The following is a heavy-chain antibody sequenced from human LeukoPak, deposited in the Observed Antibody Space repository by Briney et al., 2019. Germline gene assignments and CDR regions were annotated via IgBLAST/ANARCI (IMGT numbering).Heavy chain of an antibody. CDR3: ARGAEYYAIWRGYAGYSDY. CDR2: IYHRGST. D-gene: IGHD3-3*01. Sequence: SETLSLTCPVSGYSISNGYYWGWIRQPPGKGLEWVGSIYHRGSTYYNPSLRSRVTISLDRSKKKSSLKLTSVTAADTAVYFCARGAEYYAIWRGYAGYSDYWGQGISVTVSS. J-gene: IGHJ4*02. V-gene: IGHV4-38-2*02. CDR1: GYSISNGYY.